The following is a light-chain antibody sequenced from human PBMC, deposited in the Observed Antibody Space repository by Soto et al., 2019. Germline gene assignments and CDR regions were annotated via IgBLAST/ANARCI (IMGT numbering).Light chain of an antibody. CDR3: QQYNNWLRWT. J-gene: IGKJ1*01. Sequence: EIVMTQSPATLSVSPGERATLSCWASQSIGSNLAWYQQRPGQGPRLLIYDASTRATGIPARFSGSGSGTDFTLTISSLQSEDCAVYYCQQYNNWLRWTFGQGTKVEIK. CDR1: QSIGSN. CDR2: DAS. V-gene: IGKV3-15*01.